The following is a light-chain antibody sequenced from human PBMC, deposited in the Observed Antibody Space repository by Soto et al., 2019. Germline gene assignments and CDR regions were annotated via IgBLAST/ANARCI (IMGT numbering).Light chain of an antibody. J-gene: IGKJ1*01. V-gene: IGKV3-20*01. CDR3: QQYGSLPWT. CDR1: QSVTSNF. CDR2: AAS. Sequence: EIVLTQSPGTLSVSPGERATLSCSGSQSVTSNFLAWYQQKPGQSPRLLISAASTRASDVPDRFSGSGSGTDFTLTITRLEPEDFAVYYCQQYGSLPWTFGQGTKVE.